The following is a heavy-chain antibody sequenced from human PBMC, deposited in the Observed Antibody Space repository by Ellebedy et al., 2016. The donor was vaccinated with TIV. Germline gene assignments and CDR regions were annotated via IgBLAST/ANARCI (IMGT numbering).Heavy chain of an antibody. V-gene: IGHV3-74*03. CDR1: GIIFSSYW. CDR2: INSDGSST. D-gene: IGHD1-26*01. Sequence: PGGSLRLSCEASGIIFSSYWMHWVRQAPGKGLLWVSRINSDGSSTTYADSVKGRFTISRDNAKNTVYLQMNSLRLEDTAVYYCATVRSGSYYNYWGQGTLVTVSS. CDR3: ATVRSGSYYNY. J-gene: IGHJ4*02.